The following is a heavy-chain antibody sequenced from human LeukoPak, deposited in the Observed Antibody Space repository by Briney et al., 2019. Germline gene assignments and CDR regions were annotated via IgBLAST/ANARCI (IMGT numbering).Heavy chain of an antibody. D-gene: IGHD6-13*01. V-gene: IGHV4-30-2*01. CDR1: GGSISSGGYY. J-gene: IGHJ5*02. Sequence: SETLSLTCTVSGGSISSGGYYWSWIRQPPGKGLEWIGYIYHSGSTYYNPSLKSRVTISVDRSKNQFSLKLSSVTAADTAVCYCARVGAAAGTLDPWGQGTLVTVSS. CDR2: IYHSGST. CDR3: ARVGAAAGTLDP.